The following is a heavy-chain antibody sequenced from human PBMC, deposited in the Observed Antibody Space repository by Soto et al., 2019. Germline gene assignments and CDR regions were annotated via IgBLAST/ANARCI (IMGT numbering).Heavy chain of an antibody. Sequence: EVQLVESGGGLVQPGGSLRLSCVASGFTFSTDSLNWVRQAPGKGLEWVAHISTSGATRYYADSVKGRFTISRDNAKTSLYLQMDSLRNEDTAVYYCARFFGSCFDYWCQGTLVTVSS. J-gene: IGHJ4*02. D-gene: IGHD3-10*01. V-gene: IGHV3-48*02. CDR2: ISTSGATR. CDR3: ARFFGSCFDY. CDR1: GFTFSTDS.